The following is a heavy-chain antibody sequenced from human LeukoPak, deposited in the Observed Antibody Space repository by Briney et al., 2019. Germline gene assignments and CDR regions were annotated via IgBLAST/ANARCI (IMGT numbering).Heavy chain of an antibody. CDR1: GFTFSSYA. V-gene: IGHV3-64*01. CDR2: ISSNGGST. J-gene: IGHJ4*02. CDR3: ANSRGYSYGTFDY. Sequence: NPGGSLRLSCAASGFTFSSYAMHWVRQAPGKGLEYVSAISSNGGSTYYANSVKGRFTISRDNSKNTLYLQMNSLRAEDTAVYYCANSRGYSYGTFDYWGQGTLVTVSS. D-gene: IGHD5-18*01.